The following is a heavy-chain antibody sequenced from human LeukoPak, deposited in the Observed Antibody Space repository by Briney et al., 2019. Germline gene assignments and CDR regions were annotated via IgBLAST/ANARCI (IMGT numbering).Heavy chain of an antibody. V-gene: IGHV1-2*02. CDR3: ARVAACCGGDCYVGAFDI. CDR2: INPNSGGT. D-gene: IGHD2-21*02. Sequence: ASVKVSCKASGYTFTGYYMHWVRQAPGQGLEWMGWINPNSGGTNYAQKFQGRVTMTRDTSISTAYMELSRLRSDDTAVYYCARVAACCGGDCYVGAFDIWGQGTMVTVSS. CDR1: GYTFTGYY. J-gene: IGHJ3*02.